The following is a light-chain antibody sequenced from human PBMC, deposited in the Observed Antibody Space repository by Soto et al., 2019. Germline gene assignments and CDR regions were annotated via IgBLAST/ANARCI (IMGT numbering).Light chain of an antibody. V-gene: IGKV3-15*01. CDR3: QQYYNWPRT. Sequence: IRMTQSPGTLSLYPEDTATLSCRASQSLGSDLAWYQQKPGQAPRLLIFGASARPTGIPARISGSGSGTEFTLTISSLRSEDFAVYFCQQYYNWPRTFGQGTKVDIK. CDR2: GAS. CDR1: QSLGSD. J-gene: IGKJ1*01.